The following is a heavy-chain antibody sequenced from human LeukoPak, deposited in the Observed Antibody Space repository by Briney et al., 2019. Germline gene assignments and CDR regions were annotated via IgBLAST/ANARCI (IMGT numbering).Heavy chain of an antibody. J-gene: IGHJ6*03. CDR3: ASSTYYYYMDV. CDR2: ISYGGSNK. D-gene: IGHD2-2*01. Sequence: GGSLRLSCAASGVTFSSYAMHWVRQAPGKGLEWVADISYGGSNKYYADSVKGRFTISRDNSKNTLYLQMNSLRAEDTAVYYCASSTYYYYMDVWGKGTMVTVSS. V-gene: IGHV3-30*04. CDR1: GVTFSSYA.